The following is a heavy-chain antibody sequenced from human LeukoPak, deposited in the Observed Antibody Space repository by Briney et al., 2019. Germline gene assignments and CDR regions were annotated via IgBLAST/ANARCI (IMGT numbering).Heavy chain of an antibody. Sequence: GASVKVSCKASGYTFTGYYMHWVRQAPGQGLEWMGWINPNSGGTNYAQKFQGRVTMTRDTSISTAYMELSRLRSDDTAVYYCTRGGPARSSTYYYYYYMDVWGKGTTVTISS. CDR3: TRGGPARSSTYYYYYYMDV. J-gene: IGHJ6*03. V-gene: IGHV1-2*02. D-gene: IGHD2-2*01. CDR1: GYTFTGYY. CDR2: INPNSGGT.